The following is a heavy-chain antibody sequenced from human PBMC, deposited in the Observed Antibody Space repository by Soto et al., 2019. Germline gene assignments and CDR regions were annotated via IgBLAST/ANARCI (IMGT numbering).Heavy chain of an antibody. CDR2: ISSSSSYI. J-gene: IGHJ4*02. CDR1: GFTFSSYS. V-gene: IGHV3-21*01. Sequence: GGSLRLSCAASGFTFSSYSMNWVRQAPGKGLEWVSSISSSSSYIYYADSVKGRFTISRDNAKNSLYLQMNSLRAEDTAVYYCASGIKGPNYYGSGSYYNRKQPPDYWGQGTLVTVSS. CDR3: ASGIKGPNYYGSGSYYNRKQPPDY. D-gene: IGHD3-10*01.